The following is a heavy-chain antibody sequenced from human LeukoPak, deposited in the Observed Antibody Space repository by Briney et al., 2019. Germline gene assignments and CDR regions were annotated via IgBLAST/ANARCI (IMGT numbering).Heavy chain of an antibody. D-gene: IGHD3-22*01. V-gene: IGHV4-39*01. CDR2: LYYSGTT. CDR1: GGSISSRSHY. Sequence: SETLSLTCTVSGGSISSRSHYWGWIRQSPWKGLEWIGSLYYSGTTYYNPSLKSRVTISVDTSKNQFSLKLSSVTAADTAVYYCARYILYDSSGYVYYFDYWGQGTLVTVSS. J-gene: IGHJ4*02. CDR3: ARYILYDSSGYVYYFDY.